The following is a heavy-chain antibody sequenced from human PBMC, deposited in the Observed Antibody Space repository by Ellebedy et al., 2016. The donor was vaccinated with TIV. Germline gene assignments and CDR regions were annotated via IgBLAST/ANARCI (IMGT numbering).Heavy chain of an antibody. Sequence: MPSETLSLTCAVYGGSFSGYYWSWIRQPPGKGLEWIGEINHSGSTNYNPSLKSRVTISVDTSKNQFSLKLSSVTAADTAVYYCASFRSQPSHYRSSYYYGMDVWGQGTTVTVSS. J-gene: IGHJ6*02. V-gene: IGHV4-34*01. D-gene: IGHD4-11*01. CDR1: GGSFSGYY. CDR2: INHSGST. CDR3: ASFRSQPSHYRSSYYYGMDV.